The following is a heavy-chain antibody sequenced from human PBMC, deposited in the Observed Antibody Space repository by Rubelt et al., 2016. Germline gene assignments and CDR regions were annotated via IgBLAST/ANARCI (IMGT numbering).Heavy chain of an antibody. CDR3: ARGLVPAAPGFYYGMDV. Sequence: QVQLVQSGAEVKKPGSSVKVSCKASGGTFSSYAISWVRQAPGQGLEWMGGIIPISGTANYAQMFQGRVTITADESTSTAYMELSSLRSEDTAGDYCARGLVPAAPGFYYGMDVWGQGTTVTVSS. CDR2: IIPISGTA. J-gene: IGHJ6*02. V-gene: IGHV1-69*01. D-gene: IGHD2-2*01. CDR1: GGTFSSYA.